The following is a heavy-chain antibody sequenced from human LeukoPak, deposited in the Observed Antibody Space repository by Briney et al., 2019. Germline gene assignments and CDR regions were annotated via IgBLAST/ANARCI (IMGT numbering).Heavy chain of an antibody. Sequence: GGCLRLSCEASGLTFNRYWVHWVRRAPGKGLVWGSRIHPDGSTTDYADSVKGRFTIPRDNAKNTLYRPENSLRAEDTAVYFCARDLRGNRDCWGQGTLVTVSS. V-gene: IGHV3-74*01. D-gene: IGHD4-23*01. CDR3: ARDLRGNRDC. CDR2: IHPDGSTT. CDR1: GLTFNRYW. J-gene: IGHJ4*02.